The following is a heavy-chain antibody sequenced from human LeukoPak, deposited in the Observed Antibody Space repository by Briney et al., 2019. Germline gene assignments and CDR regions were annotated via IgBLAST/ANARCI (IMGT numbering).Heavy chain of an antibody. J-gene: IGHJ6*02. CDR1: GFTFSSYW. D-gene: IGHD3-22*01. CDR2: IKQDGSEK. V-gene: IGHV3-7*04. Sequence: QTGGSLRLSCTASGFTFSSYWMNWVRQAPGKGLEWVANIKQDGSEKYYVDSVKGRYAISRDNAKRSLYLQMDSLRVEDTAVYYCARAPSSGYYPFYYHNGMDVWGQGTTVTVSS. CDR3: ARAPSSGYYPFYYHNGMDV.